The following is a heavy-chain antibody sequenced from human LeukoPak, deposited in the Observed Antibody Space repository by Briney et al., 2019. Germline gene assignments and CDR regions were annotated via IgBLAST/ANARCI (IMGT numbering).Heavy chain of an antibody. V-gene: IGHV4-59*01. CDR3: ARAVHYSGTSDQYTGGWYYFDF. CDR2: INYSGST. CDR1: GDSINNYY. J-gene: IGHJ4*02. D-gene: IGHD3-10*01. Sequence: PSETLSLTCTVSGDSINNYYWSWIRQPPGKGLEWIGNINYSGSTNSNPSLKSRATISVEMSRKPFFLGLSSVTAADTAVYYCARAVHYSGTSDQYTGGWYYFDFWGQGTLVTVSS.